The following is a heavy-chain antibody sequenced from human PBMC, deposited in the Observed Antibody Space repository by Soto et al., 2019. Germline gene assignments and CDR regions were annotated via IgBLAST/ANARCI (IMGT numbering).Heavy chain of an antibody. D-gene: IGHD3-22*01. J-gene: IGHJ4*02. CDR1: GFTVSSNY. CDR2: FYSGGST. Sequence: EVQLVESGGGLIQPGGSLRLACAASGFTVSSNYMSWVRQAPGKGLEWVSVFYSGGSTYYADSVKGRFTISRDNSKNTLYLQMNSLRAEDTAMYYCARGYYYDSSGPFDYWGQGTLVTVSS. V-gene: IGHV3-53*01. CDR3: ARGYYYDSSGPFDY.